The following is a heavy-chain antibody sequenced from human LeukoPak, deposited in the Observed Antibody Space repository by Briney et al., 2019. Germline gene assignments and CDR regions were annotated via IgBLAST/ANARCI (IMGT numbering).Heavy chain of an antibody. Sequence: SETLSLTCAVYGGSFSGYYWSWTRQPPGKGLGWIGEINHSGFINYNPSLKSRVIISADTSKIQFSLKLTSVTAADTAVYYCARGQRAFDIWGQGTMVTVS. CDR3: ARGQRAFDI. CDR2: INHSGFI. J-gene: IGHJ3*02. CDR1: GGSFSGYY. V-gene: IGHV4-34*01.